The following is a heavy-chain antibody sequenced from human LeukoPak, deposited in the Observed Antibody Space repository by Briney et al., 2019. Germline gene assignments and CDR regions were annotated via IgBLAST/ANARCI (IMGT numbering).Heavy chain of an antibody. V-gene: IGHV4-61*02. CDR2: IYTSGST. CDR1: GGSISSGSDY. Sequence: PSQTLSLTCTVSGGSISSGSDYCSWIPQPAAEGLEWIGRIYTSGSTNYNPSLKSRVTISVDTSKNQFSLKLSSVTAADTAVYYCASEVCVDYGDYYYYGMDVWGQGTTVTVSS. CDR3: ASEVCVDYGDYYYYGMDV. D-gene: IGHD4-17*01. J-gene: IGHJ6*02.